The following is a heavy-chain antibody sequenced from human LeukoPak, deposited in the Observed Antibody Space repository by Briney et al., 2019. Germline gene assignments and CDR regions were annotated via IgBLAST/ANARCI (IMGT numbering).Heavy chain of an antibody. J-gene: IGHJ4*02. CDR2: IGGSDGST. CDR3: AKGSSGWPYYFDY. D-gene: IGHD6-19*01. V-gene: IGHV3-23*01. Sequence: GGSLRLSCAPSAFIFNNAWMSWVRQAPGKGLEWVSAIGGSDGSTYYADSVKGRFTISRDNSKNTLCLQMNSLRAEDTAVYYCAKGSSGWPYYFDYWGQGTLVTVSS. CDR1: AFIFNNAW.